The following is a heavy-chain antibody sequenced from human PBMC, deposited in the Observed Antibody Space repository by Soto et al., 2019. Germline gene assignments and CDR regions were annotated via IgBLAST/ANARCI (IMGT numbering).Heavy chain of an antibody. D-gene: IGHD3-3*01. Sequence: EVQLVESGGGLVQPGRSLRLSCAASGFTFDDYAMHWVRQAPGKGLAWVSGISWNSGSIGYADSVKGRFTISRDNAKNSLYLQMNSLRAEDTALYYCAKDKGLRIGTIFGVVAFDIWGQGTMVTVSS. V-gene: IGHV3-9*01. CDR1: GFTFDDYA. CDR3: AKDKGLRIGTIFGVVAFDI. CDR2: ISWNSGSI. J-gene: IGHJ3*02.